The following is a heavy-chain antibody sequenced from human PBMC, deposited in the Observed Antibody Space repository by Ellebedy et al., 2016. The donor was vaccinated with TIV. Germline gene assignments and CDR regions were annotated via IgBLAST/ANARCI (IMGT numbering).Heavy chain of an antibody. CDR1: GFTISSYG. CDR3: ARDVGRIGDDS. Sequence: GESLKISXAASGFTISSYGMHWVRQAPGKGLEWVALVGNDGTPVDSADSVKGRFTISRDNSKNTLYLQMNSLRVEDTAVYFCARDVGRIGDDSWGQGTLVTVSS. J-gene: IGHJ4*02. V-gene: IGHV3-30*02. CDR2: VGNDGTPV. D-gene: IGHD3-16*01.